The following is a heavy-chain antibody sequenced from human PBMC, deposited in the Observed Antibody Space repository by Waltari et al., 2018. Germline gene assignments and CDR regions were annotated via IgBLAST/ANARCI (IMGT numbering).Heavy chain of an antibody. Sequence: QLQLQESGPGLVKPSETLSLTCTVSGGSISSSSYYWGWLRQPPGKGLEWIGSIYYSGSTYYNPSLKSRVTISVDTSKNQFSLKLSSVTAADTAVYYCARQTHQDENWFDPWGQGTLVTVSS. D-gene: IGHD2-2*01. CDR2: IYYSGST. J-gene: IGHJ5*02. V-gene: IGHV4-39*01. CDR3: ARQTHQDENWFDP. CDR1: GGSISSSSYY.